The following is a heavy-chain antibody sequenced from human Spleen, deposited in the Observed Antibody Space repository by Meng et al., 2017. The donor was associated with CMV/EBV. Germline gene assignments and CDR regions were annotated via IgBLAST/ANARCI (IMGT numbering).Heavy chain of an antibody. J-gene: IGHJ3*02. CDR1: GYDFSIYW. CDR3: ARRRGGLGNAFDI. CDR2: IYPGDSDT. V-gene: IGHV5-51*01. D-gene: IGHD7-27*01. Sequence: GESLKISCETSGYDFSIYWIAWVRQMPGKGLEWMGIIYPGDSDTRYSPSFQGQVTITAEKSITTAYLQWSSLKASDTAMYYCARRRGGLGNAFDIWGQGTMVTVSS.